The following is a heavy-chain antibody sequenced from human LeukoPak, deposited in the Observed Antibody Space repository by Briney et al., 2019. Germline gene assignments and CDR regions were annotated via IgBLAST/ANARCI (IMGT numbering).Heavy chain of an antibody. CDR3: GGMRGPQ. D-gene: IGHD3-10*01. CDR2: IRASGGGT. V-gene: IGHV3-23*01. Sequence: GGYLSLSGAASGFSFSSYGLSWVRPTPGKGLEWGTSIRASGGGTYDADSVKGRFTISRDNSRNTLLLQMDSRRAEDTAIYYCGGMRGPQWGQGTLVTVSS. CDR1: GFSFSSYG. J-gene: IGHJ4*02.